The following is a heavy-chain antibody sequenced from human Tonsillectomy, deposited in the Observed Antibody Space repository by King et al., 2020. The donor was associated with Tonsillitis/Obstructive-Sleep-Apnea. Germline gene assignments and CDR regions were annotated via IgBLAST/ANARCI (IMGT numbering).Heavy chain of an antibody. CDR3: ARDGGDSYNDPLGRGDY. V-gene: IGHV3-30*04. CDR2: ISYDGSNK. Sequence: VQLVESGGGVVQPGRSLRLSCAASGFTFRSYAMHWVRQAPGKGLEWVAVISYDGSNKYYADSVKGRFTISRDNSKNTLYLQMNSLRAEDTAVYYCARDGGDSYNDPLGRGDYWGQGTLVTVSS. CDR1: GFTFRSYA. J-gene: IGHJ4*02. D-gene: IGHD5-24*01.